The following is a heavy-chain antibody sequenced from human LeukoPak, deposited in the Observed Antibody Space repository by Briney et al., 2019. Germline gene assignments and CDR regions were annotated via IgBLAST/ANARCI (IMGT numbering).Heavy chain of an antibody. CDR2: ISSSSSYI. J-gene: IGHJ4*02. Sequence: GGSLRLSCAASGFAVRSNYMSWVRQAPGKGLEWGSSISSSSSYIYYADSVKGRFTISRDNAKNSLYLQMNSLRAEDTAVYYCARGMAAAGTVDYWGQGTLVTVSS. D-gene: IGHD6-13*01. V-gene: IGHV3-21*01. CDR1: GFAVRSNY. CDR3: ARGMAAAGTVDY.